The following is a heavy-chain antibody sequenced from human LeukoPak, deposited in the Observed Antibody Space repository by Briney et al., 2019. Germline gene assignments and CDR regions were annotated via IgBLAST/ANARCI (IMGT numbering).Heavy chain of an antibody. CDR1: GGSFSNYD. D-gene: IGHD3-3*01. CDR2: INHNGRT. Sequence: PSETLSLTCAVYGGSFSNYDWTWIRQPPGKGLEWIGEINHNGRTNYNPSLKSRLTISADTSKNQFSLKLRSVTAADTAVYYCARGRSRVTVFGVALNWFDSWGKGNLVSVSS. V-gene: IGHV4-34*01. J-gene: IGHJ5*01. CDR3: ARGRSRVTVFGVALNWFDS.